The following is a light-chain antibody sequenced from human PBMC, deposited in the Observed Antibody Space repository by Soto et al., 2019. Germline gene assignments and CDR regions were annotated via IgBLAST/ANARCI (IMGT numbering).Light chain of an antibody. CDR3: QEYNNVWT. Sequence: IVMTQSPATLSLSPGEGATLSCRASQSVNSNLAWYQQKPGQAPRLLISDASSRATGIPARFSGSGSGTEFPLTSRSLQYEDVAFYYCQEYNNVWTFGQGTKVEIK. CDR1: QSVNSN. CDR2: DAS. V-gene: IGKV3-15*01. J-gene: IGKJ1*01.